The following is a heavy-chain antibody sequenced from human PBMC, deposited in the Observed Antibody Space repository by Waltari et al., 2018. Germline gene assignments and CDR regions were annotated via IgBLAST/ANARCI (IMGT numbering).Heavy chain of an antibody. Sequence: QVQLVQSGAEVKKPGASVKVSCKASGYTFTAYYMTWVRQAPGQGLEWMGRINSDSGGTNYAQRFEGRVTMTRDTSISTAYRELSRLGSDDTAVYCCAVLVVPAAEIGYWGQGTLVIVSS. CDR1: GYTFTAYY. CDR3: AVLVVPAAEIGY. D-gene: IGHD2-2*01. J-gene: IGHJ4*02. CDR2: INSDSGGT. V-gene: IGHV1-2*06.